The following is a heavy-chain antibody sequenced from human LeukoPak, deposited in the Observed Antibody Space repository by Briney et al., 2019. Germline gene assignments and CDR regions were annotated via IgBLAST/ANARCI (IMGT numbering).Heavy chain of an antibody. CDR2: INPSGGST. V-gene: IGHV1-46*01. D-gene: IGHD2-8*01. Sequence: ASVKVSCKASGYNFISYYMHWVRQAPGQGLEWMGIINPSGGSTSYAQKFQDRVTMTRDTSTSTVYMELSSLKSEDTAVYYCARENVVLVDAVRYNYYGMDVWGQGNTVTVSS. J-gene: IGHJ6*02. CDR3: ARENVVLVDAVRYNYYGMDV. CDR1: GYNFISYY.